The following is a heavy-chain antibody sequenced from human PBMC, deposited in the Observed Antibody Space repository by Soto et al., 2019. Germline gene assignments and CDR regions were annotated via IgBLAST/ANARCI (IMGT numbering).Heavy chain of an antibody. J-gene: IGHJ5*02. V-gene: IGHV4-4*02. CDR2: IYHSGST. Sequence: SETLSLTCAFSGGSISSSNWWSLVRQPPGKGLEWIGEIYHSGSTNYNPSLKSRVTISVDKSKNQFSLKLSSVTAADTAVYYCARLETYGDYVFWFDPWGQGTLFTVSS. CDR1: GGSISSSNW. D-gene: IGHD4-17*01. CDR3: ARLETYGDYVFWFDP.